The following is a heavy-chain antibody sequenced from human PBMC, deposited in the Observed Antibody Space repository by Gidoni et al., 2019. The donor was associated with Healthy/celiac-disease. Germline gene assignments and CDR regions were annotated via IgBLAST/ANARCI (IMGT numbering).Heavy chain of an antibody. V-gene: IGHV3-48*03. Sequence: EVQLVESGGGLVQPGGSLRLSCAASGFTFSSYEMNWVRQAPGKGLEWVSYISSSGSTIYYADSVKGRFTISRDNAKNSLYLQMNSLRAEDTAVYYCARPAAGYGDYWVAFDIWGQGTMVTVSS. CDR3: ARPAAGYGDYWVAFDI. CDR1: GFTFSSYE. CDR2: ISSSGSTI. D-gene: IGHD4-17*01. J-gene: IGHJ3*02.